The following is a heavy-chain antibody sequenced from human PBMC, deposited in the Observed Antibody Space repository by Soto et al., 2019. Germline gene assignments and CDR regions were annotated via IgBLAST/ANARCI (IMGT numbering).Heavy chain of an antibody. CDR1: GFTFSSYS. J-gene: IGHJ6*02. V-gene: IGHV3-48*02. D-gene: IGHD6-13*01. Sequence: PGGSLRLSCAASGFTFSSYSMNWVRQAPGKGLEWVSYISSSSSTIYYADSVKGRFTISRDNAKNSLYLQMNSLRDEDTAVYYCAXGIAAAGPQASRYGMDVWGQGTTVTVSS. CDR2: ISSSSSTI. CDR3: AXGIAAAGPQASRYGMDV.